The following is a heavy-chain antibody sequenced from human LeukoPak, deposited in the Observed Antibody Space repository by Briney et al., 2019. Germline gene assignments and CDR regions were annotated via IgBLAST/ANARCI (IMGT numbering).Heavy chain of an antibody. CDR2: IRSKANSYAT. D-gene: IGHD4-11*01. CDR3: TRHWSDDYTSYYYYYGMDV. CDR1: GFTFSGSA. Sequence: PGGSLRLSCAASGFTFSGSAMHWVRQASGKGLEWVGRIRSKANSYATAYAASVKGRFTISRDDSKNTAYLQMNSLKTEDTAVYYCTRHWSDDYTSYYYYYGMDVWGQGTTVTVSS. J-gene: IGHJ6*02. V-gene: IGHV3-73*01.